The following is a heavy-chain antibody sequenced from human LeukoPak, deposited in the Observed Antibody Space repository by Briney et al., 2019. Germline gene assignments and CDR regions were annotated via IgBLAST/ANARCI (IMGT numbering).Heavy chain of an antibody. CDR2: IWTDGTNK. J-gene: IGHJ6*03. V-gene: IGHV3-33*06. Sequence: GGSLRLSCAASGFTFKYYGMHWVRQAPGKGLEWVAIIWTDGTNKYYADSVNGRSTISGDTSKNILYLQMNGLRAEDTAVYYCAKSLVSVDSGSYYHYYYMDVWGKGTTVSVCS. D-gene: IGHD1-26*01. CDR3: AKSLVSVDSGSYYHYYYMDV. CDR1: GFTFKYYG.